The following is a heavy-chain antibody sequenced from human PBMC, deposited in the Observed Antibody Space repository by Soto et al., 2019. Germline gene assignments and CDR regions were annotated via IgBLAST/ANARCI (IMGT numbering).Heavy chain of an antibody. V-gene: IGHV1-8*01. Sequence: ASVKVSCKASGYTFTSYDINWVRQATGQGPEWMGWMNPNSGNTGYAQKFQGRVTMTRNTSISTAYMELSSLRSEDTAVYYCARELLGSGSYLAGMDVWGQGTTVTVSS. CDR2: MNPNSGNT. CDR3: ARELLGSGSYLAGMDV. J-gene: IGHJ6*02. D-gene: IGHD1-26*01. CDR1: GYTFTSYD.